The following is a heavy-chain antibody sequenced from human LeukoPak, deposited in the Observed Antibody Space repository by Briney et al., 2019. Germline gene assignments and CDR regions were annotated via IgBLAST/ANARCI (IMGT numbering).Heavy chain of an antibody. CDR2: VRYDGNNK. Sequence: GGSPRLSCAASGFTFSSYGMHWVRQAPGKGLEWVAFVRYDGNNKYYADSVKGRFTSSRDDSKNTLYLQMNSLRAEDTAVYYCARVTDFGGYYMDVWGKGTTVTVSS. CDR3: ARVTDFGGYYMDV. D-gene: IGHD3-16*01. V-gene: IGHV3-30*02. J-gene: IGHJ6*03. CDR1: GFTFSSYG.